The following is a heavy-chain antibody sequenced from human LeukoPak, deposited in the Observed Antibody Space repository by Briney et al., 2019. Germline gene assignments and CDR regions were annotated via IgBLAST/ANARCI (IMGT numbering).Heavy chain of an antibody. CDR3: ARGRAFFD. D-gene: IGHD3-3*02. V-gene: IGHV4-39*07. Sequence: SGTLSLTCTVSGGSISSSSYYWGWIRQPPGKGLEWIGSIYYSGSTYYNPSLKSRVTISVDTSKNQFSLKLSSVTAADTAVYYCARGRAFFDWGQGTLVTVSS. CDR1: GGSISSSSYY. J-gene: IGHJ4*02. CDR2: IYYSGST.